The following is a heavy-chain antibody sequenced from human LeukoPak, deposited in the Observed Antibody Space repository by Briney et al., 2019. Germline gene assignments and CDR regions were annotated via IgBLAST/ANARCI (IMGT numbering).Heavy chain of an antibody. J-gene: IGHJ4*02. CDR1: GFTFSSYW. CDR2: IKQDGSVI. D-gene: IGHD3-22*01. V-gene: IGHV3-7*01. Sequence: GGSLKLSCAASGFTFSSYWMTWVRQAPGQGLEWVANIKQDGSVIHYVDSLKGRFTISRDNAKNSLYLQMNSLRADDTAVYYCARVGEDLNGYYASDQWGQGTLVTVSS. CDR3: ARVGEDLNGYYASDQ.